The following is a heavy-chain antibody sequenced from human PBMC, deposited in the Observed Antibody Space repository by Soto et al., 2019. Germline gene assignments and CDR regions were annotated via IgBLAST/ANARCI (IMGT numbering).Heavy chain of an antibody. CDR2: LSTDGSTP. Sequence: GGSLRLSCAASGFIFGSYAMNWVRQVPGKGPEWVAVLSTDGSTPYYADSVRGRFTISRDNSKSTLFLQMNSLRPEDTAIYFCAKSYALWSTYLSFGDKRDPWGQGTPVTVSS. D-gene: IGHD3-3*01. CDR1: GFIFGSYA. CDR3: AKSYALWSTYLSFGDKRDP. J-gene: IGHJ5*02. V-gene: IGHV3-30*16.